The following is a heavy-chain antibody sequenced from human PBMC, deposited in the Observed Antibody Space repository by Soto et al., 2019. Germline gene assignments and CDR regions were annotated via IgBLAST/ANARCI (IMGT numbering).Heavy chain of an antibody. Sequence: QVQLVQSGAEVKKPGASVKVSCKASGYTFTNYGISWVRQAPGQGLEWMGWISAYNGNTDYAQKLHGRVTMTTDTSTSTAYMELRSLRSDDTAVYYCARVGAYCVSTSCHDYWGQETLVTVSS. V-gene: IGHV1-18*01. CDR3: ARVGAYCVSTSCHDY. D-gene: IGHD2-2*01. CDR1: GYTFTNYG. CDR2: ISAYNGNT. J-gene: IGHJ4*02.